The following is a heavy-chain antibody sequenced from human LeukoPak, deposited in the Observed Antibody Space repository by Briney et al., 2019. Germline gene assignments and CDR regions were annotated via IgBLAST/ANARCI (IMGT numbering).Heavy chain of an antibody. CDR2: ISSSSSTI. CDR3: ARDHHRRLYDSQARNTFDI. CDR1: GFTFSSYG. D-gene: IGHD3-22*01. J-gene: IGHJ3*02. V-gene: IGHV3-48*01. Sequence: PGGSLRLSCAASGFTFSSYGMNWVRQAPGKGLEWVSCISSSSSTIYYANSVKGRFALSRDNAKNSLYLQMNSLRAEDTAVYYCARDHHRRLYDSQARNTFDIWGQGTMVTVSS.